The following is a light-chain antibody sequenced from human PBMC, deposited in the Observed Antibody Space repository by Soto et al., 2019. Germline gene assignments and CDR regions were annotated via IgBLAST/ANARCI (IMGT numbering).Light chain of an antibody. CDR1: SSDVGSYNL. Sequence: QSALTQPASVSGSPGQTITISCTGTSSDVGSYNLVSWYQQHPDKAPKLMILEGSKGPSGVSNRFSGSKSGNTASLTISGLQAEDEADYSCGSYAGSSTYVFGTGTKVTVL. CDR2: EGS. J-gene: IGLJ1*01. CDR3: GSYAGSSTYV. V-gene: IGLV2-23*01.